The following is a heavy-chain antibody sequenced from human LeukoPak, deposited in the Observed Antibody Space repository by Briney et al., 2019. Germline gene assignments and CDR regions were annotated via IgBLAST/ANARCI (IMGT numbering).Heavy chain of an antibody. J-gene: IGHJ4*02. CDR1: GYRLTNNW. V-gene: IGHV5-51*01. CDR2: IYPGDSDT. CDR3: ASLVRGALDY. Sequence: GESLKISCKISGYRLTNNWIGWARQVPGKGLEWMGLIYPGDSDTRYSPSFQGQVTISADKSISTAYLQWSSLKASDTAMYYCASLVRGALDYWGQGTLVTVSS. D-gene: IGHD3-10*01.